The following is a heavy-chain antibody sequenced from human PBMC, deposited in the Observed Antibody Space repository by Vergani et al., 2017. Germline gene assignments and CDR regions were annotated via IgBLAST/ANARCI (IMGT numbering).Heavy chain of an antibody. CDR3: ARDTLADDAFDI. J-gene: IGHJ3*02. CDR2: IYYSGST. Sequence: QLQLQESGQGLVKPSETLSLTCTVSGGSISSYYWSWIRQPPGKGLEWIGYIYYSGSTNYNPSLKSRVTISVDTSKNQFSLKLSSVTAADTAVYYCARDTLADDAFDIWGQGTMVTVSS. CDR1: GGSISSYY. V-gene: IGHV4-59*12.